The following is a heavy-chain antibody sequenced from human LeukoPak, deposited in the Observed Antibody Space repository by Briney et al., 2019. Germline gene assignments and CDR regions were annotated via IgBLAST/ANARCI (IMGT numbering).Heavy chain of an antibody. V-gene: IGHV4-34*01. CDR2: IDHTGST. CDR1: GGSFIGYQ. J-gene: IGHJ4*02. D-gene: IGHD5-24*01. CDR3: ASRRGDHNYYFNS. Sequence: PSETLSLTCAVYGGSFIGYQWSWVRQSPGKGLEWIGEIDHTGSTNYNPSLKNRVTLSVDTSKNQFSLKVTSVIVADTAFYYCASRRGDHNYYFNSWGQGTLVTVSS.